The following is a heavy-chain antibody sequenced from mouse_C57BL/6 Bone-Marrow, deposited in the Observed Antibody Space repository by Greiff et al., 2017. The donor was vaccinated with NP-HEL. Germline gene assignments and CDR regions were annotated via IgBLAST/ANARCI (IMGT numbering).Heavy chain of an antibody. V-gene: IGHV1-26*01. D-gene: IGHD3-2*02. CDR1: GYTFTDYY. CDR3: ARRSGYWFAY. J-gene: IGHJ3*01. CDR2: INPNNGGT. Sequence: EVQLQQSGPELVKPGASVKISCKASGYTFTDYYMNWVKQSHGKSLEWIGDINPNNGGTSYNQKFKGKATLTVDKSSSTAYMELRSLTSEDSAVYYCARRSGYWFAYWGQVTLVTVSA.